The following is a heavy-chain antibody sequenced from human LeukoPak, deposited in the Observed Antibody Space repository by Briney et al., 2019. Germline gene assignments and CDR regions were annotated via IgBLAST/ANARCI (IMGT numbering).Heavy chain of an antibody. J-gene: IGHJ4*02. CDR1: GGSISSYY. CDR2: IYYSGST. V-gene: IGHV4-59*08. Sequence: EPSETLSLTCTVSGGSISSYYWSWIRQPPGKGLEWIGYIYYSGSTNYNPSLKSRVTISVDTSKNQFSLNLSSVTAADTAIYYCARHSSGYSNFDYWGQGTLVTVSS. D-gene: IGHD3-22*01. CDR3: ARHSSGYSNFDY.